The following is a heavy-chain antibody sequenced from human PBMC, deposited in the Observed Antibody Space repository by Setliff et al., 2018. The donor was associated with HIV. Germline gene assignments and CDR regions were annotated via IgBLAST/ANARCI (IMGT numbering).Heavy chain of an antibody. D-gene: IGHD3-3*01. Sequence: ASETLSLTCTVSGGSIRSYYWSWIRQSPGKGLEWIGYVFYNGDTAYNSSLKSRLTISVDTSKSQFSLKLTSVTAADTAVYYCARQMTIPGVAVTPVDYWGQGALVTVSS. CDR2: VFYNGDT. CDR3: ARQMTIPGVAVTPVDY. V-gene: IGHV4-59*08. J-gene: IGHJ4*02. CDR1: GGSIRSYY.